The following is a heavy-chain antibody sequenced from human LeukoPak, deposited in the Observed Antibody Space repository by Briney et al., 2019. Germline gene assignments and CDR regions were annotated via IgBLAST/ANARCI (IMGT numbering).Heavy chain of an antibody. CDR3: ARTTTADY. V-gene: IGHV4-39*01. Sequence: SETLSLTCTVSGGSISSSSYYWGWIRQPPGKGLEWIGSIYYSGSTYYNPSLKSRVTISVDTSKNQFSLKLSSVTAADTAVYYCARTTTADYWGQGTLVTVPS. CDR2: IYYSGST. D-gene: IGHD4-11*01. J-gene: IGHJ4*02. CDR1: GGSISSSSYY.